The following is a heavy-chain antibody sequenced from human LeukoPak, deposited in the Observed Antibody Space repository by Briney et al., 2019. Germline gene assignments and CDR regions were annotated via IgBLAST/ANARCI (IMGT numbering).Heavy chain of an antibody. Sequence: SETLSLTCTVSGGSISSYYWSWIRQPPGKGLEWIGYIYYSGSTNYNPSLKSRVTISVDTSKNQFSLKLSSVTAADTAVYYCARHSPLTGGEDYWGQGTLVTVSS. CDR2: IYYSGST. J-gene: IGHJ4*02. V-gene: IGHV4-59*08. CDR1: GGSISSYY. CDR3: ARHSPLTGGEDY. D-gene: IGHD7-27*01.